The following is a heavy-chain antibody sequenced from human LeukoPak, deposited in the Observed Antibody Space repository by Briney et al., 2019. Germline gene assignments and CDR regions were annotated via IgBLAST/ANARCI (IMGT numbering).Heavy chain of an antibody. Sequence: SETLSLTCTVSGGSISSGSFYWSWIRQPAGKGLEWIGRIYSSGSTNYNPSLKSRVTISVDTSKNQFSLKLRPVTAADTAVYYCARDQGTVIVPTAIGWFDPWGQGTLVTVSS. CDR1: GGSISSGSFY. CDR3: ARDQGTVIVPTAIGWFDP. V-gene: IGHV4-61*02. CDR2: IYSSGST. D-gene: IGHD2-2*02. J-gene: IGHJ5*02.